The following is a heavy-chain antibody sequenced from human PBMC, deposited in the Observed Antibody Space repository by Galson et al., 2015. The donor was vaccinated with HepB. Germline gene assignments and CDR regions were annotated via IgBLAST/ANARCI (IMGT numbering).Heavy chain of an antibody. D-gene: IGHD1-26*01. CDR2: ISGGGGST. CDR1: GLTFSSYV. J-gene: IGHJ5*01. Sequence: LRLSCAASGLTFSSYVMSWVRQAPGKGLEWVSGISGGGGSTYYADSVKGRFTISRDNSKNTLYLQMNSLRAEDTAVYYCAKGASGSYYAAFDSWGQGTLVTVSS. CDR3: AKGASGSYYAAFDS. V-gene: IGHV3-23*01.